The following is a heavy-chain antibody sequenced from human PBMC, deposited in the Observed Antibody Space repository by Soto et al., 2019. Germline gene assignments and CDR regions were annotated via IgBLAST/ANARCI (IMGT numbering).Heavy chain of an antibody. CDR1: GFTVSSNY. D-gene: IGHD6-13*01. CDR3: ACFSISLPLNNYYYYYGMDV. J-gene: IGHJ6*02. CDR2: IYRGGST. V-gene: IGHV3-53*01. Sequence: GGSLRLSCAASGFTVSSNYMSWVRQAPGKGLEWVSVIYRGGSTHYADSVKGRFTISRDNSKNTLYLQMNSLRVEDTAVYYCACFSISLPLNNYYYYYGMDVWGQGTTVTVSS.